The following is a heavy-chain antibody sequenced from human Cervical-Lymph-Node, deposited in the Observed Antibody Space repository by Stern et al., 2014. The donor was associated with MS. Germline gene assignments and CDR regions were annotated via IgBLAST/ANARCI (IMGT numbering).Heavy chain of an antibody. CDR3: ATDRDDFRSGYSAPTKGYGLDV. Sequence: VQLVQSGAEVKKPGASVKVSCKVSGYTLTELSMHWVRQAPGKGLEWMGGFDPEDGETIYGQKFQGRVTMTEDTSTDTAYMELSSLRSEDTAVYYCATDRDDFRSGYSAPTKGYGLDVWGQGTTVTVTS. V-gene: IGHV1-24*01. J-gene: IGHJ6*02. D-gene: IGHD3-3*01. CDR2: FDPEDGET. CDR1: GYTLTELS.